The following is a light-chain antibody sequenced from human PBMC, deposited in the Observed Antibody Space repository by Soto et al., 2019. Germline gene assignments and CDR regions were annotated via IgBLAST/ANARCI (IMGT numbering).Light chain of an antibody. V-gene: IGLV1-40*01. Sequence: QSVLTQPPSVSGAPGQRVSISCTGSNSNIGAGYDVHWYQQLPGTAPKLLIYGNINRPSGVPDRFSGSKSGASAFLVITGLQAEDEADYYCQSYDSSLSGSKVFGGGTKLTV. CDR1: NSNIGAGYD. CDR2: GNI. CDR3: QSYDSSLSGSKV. J-gene: IGLJ3*02.